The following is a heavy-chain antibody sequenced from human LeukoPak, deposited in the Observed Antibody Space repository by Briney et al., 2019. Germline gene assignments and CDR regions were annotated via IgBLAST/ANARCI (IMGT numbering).Heavy chain of an antibody. D-gene: IGHD2-21*02. J-gene: IGHJ3*02. CDR3: ARGGNCGGDCTDAFDI. CDR1: GYTFTGYY. Sequence: GASVKVSCKASGYTFTGYYMHWVRQAPGQGLEWMGWINPNSGGTNYAQKFQGRVTMTRDTSISTAYMELSRLRSDDTAVYYCARGGNCGGDCTDAFDIWGQGTMVTVSS. V-gene: IGHV1-2*02. CDR2: INPNSGGT.